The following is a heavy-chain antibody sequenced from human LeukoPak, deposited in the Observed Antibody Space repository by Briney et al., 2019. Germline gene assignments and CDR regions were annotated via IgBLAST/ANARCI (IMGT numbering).Heavy chain of an antibody. V-gene: IGHV4-39*01. D-gene: IGHD1-1*01. Sequence: SETLSLTCTVSGGSISSSSYYWGWIRQPPGKGLEWLASIYYSGTTSYNPSLKSRVSISVDTSKNQVSLKLYSVTATDTAVYYCARHLSGTTVAHYFDFWGQGTLVPVSS. J-gene: IGHJ4*02. CDR3: ARHLSGTTVAHYFDF. CDR2: IYYSGTT. CDR1: GGSISSSSYY.